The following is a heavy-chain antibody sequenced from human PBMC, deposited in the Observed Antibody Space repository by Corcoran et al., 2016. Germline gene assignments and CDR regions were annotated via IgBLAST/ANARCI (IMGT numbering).Heavy chain of an antibody. Sequence: EVQLVESGGGLVQPGGSLRLSCVASEFTFRTYWMHWVRQVPGKGLVWVSRINADGSSTTYAGSVKGRFIISRDNSKNTLYLHMNSLRAEDTAVYDCARGVYYDDSSGSFDDWGPGALVSVSS. J-gene: IGHJ4*02. CDR1: EFTFRTYW. CDR2: INADGSST. CDR3: ARGVYYDDSSGSFDD. D-gene: IGHD3-22*01. V-gene: IGHV3-74*03.